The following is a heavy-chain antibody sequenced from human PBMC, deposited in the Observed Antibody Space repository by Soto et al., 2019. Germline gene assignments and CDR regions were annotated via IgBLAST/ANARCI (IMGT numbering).Heavy chain of an antibody. CDR3: AKDGVRYCISTSCPESDY. J-gene: IGHJ4*02. CDR2: ISWNSGSI. V-gene: IGHV3-9*01. Sequence: PGGSLRLSCAASGFTFDDYAMHWVRQAPGKGLEWVSGISWNSGSIGYADSVKGRITISRDNAKNSLYLQMNSLRAEDTALYYCAKDGVRYCISTSCPESDYWGQGTLVTVSS. D-gene: IGHD2-2*01. CDR1: GFTFDDYA.